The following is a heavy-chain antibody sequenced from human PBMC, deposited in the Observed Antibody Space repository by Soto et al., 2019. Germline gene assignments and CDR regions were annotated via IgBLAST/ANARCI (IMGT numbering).Heavy chain of an antibody. Sequence: ASVKVSCKTSGYTFSNYGITWVRQAPGQPLEWLGWISLYSDGTNYAQKFQGRVSMTTDTSTTTAYMELRSLRSDDTAVYYCARDQVGATGDYWGQGTLVTVSS. CDR2: ISLYSDGT. CDR3: ARDQVGATGDY. V-gene: IGHV1-18*01. J-gene: IGHJ4*02. CDR1: GYTFSNYG. D-gene: IGHD1-26*01.